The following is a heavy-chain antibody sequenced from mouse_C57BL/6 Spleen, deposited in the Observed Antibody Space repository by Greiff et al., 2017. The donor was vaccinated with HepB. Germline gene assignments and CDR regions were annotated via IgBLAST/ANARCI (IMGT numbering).Heavy chain of an antibody. CDR1: GYTFTSYW. Sequence: QVQLKQPGAELVRPGTSVKLSCKASGYTFTSYWMHWVKQRPGQGLEWIGVIDPSDSYTNYNQKFKGKATLTVDTSSSTAYMQLSSLTSEDSAVYYCARDRNPKGMDYWGQGTSVTVSS. CDR2: IDPSDSYT. CDR3: ARDRNPKGMDY. D-gene: IGHD2-1*01. V-gene: IGHV1-59*01. J-gene: IGHJ4*01.